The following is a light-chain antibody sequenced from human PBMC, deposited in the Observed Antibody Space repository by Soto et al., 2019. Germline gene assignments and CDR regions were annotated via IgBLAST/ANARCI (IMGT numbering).Light chain of an antibody. CDR3: QQYNNWLGIT. CDR1: QSVSSN. CDR2: GAS. Sequence: EIVMTQSPATLSVSPGARATLSCRASQSVSSNLAWYQQKPGQAPRRLIYGASTRATGIPARFNGSASGTEFTFTISSLQSEDFAVYSCQQYNNWLGITFGQGTRLEIK. V-gene: IGKV3-15*01. J-gene: IGKJ5*01.